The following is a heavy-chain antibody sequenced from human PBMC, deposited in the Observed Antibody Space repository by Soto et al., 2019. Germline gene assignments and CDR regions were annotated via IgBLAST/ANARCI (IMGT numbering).Heavy chain of an antibody. CDR1: GFTFSSYW. CDR2: IKQDGSEK. V-gene: IGHV3-7*03. CDR3: ARFGYFEWPIPSFYYYYGMDV. J-gene: IGHJ6*02. Sequence: GGSLRLSGAGSGFTFSSYWISWVRQAPWKGLEWVANIKQDGSEKYYVDSVKGRFTISRDNDKNSLYLQMNSLRAEDRAVYYCARFGYFEWPIPSFYYYYGMDVWGHGTTVTVSS. D-gene: IGHD3-9*01.